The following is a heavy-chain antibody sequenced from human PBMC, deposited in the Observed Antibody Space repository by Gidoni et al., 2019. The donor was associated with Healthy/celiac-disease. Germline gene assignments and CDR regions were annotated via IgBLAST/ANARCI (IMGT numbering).Heavy chain of an antibody. CDR1: GGSVSSGSYY. V-gene: IGHV4-61*01. D-gene: IGHD3-16*01. J-gene: IGHJ4*02. CDR2: IYYSGTP. Sequence: QVQLQESGPGLVKPSATLSLTCTVSGGSVSSGSYYWSWIRQPPGRGLGWIGYIYYSGTPTHTPPHKRRATIPVETPKTQSPLRRASGTAAEGAVYYGAGEWGGGGGGRHFDYWGQGTLVTVSS. CDR3: AGEWGGGGGGRHFDY.